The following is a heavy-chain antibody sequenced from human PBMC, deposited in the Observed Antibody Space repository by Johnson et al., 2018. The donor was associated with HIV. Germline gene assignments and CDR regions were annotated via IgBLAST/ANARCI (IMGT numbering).Heavy chain of an antibody. CDR3: ARERSRGGYSGYDYGAFDI. CDR1: GFTFDDYA. D-gene: IGHD5-12*01. Sequence: EVQLVESGGGVVRPGGSLRLSCAASGFTFDDYAMHWVRQAPGKGLEWVSGISWNSGSIGYADSVKGRFTISRDNAENSLYLQMTSLRGEDTAVYYCARERSRGGYSGYDYGAFDIWGQGTMVTVSS. V-gene: IGHV3-9*01. J-gene: IGHJ3*02. CDR2: ISWNSGSI.